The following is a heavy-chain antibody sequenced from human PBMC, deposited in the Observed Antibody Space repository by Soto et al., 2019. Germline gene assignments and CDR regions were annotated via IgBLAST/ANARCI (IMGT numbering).Heavy chain of an antibody. J-gene: IGHJ4*02. CDR1: GFTFSSYW. CDR2: IRQDGNEK. CDR3: VRGGAIAGRFDY. V-gene: IGHV3-7*05. D-gene: IGHD3-10*01. Sequence: PGGSLRLSCGASGFTFSSYWMSWVRQAPGKGLEWVANIRQDGNEKYYVDSVKGRFTISRDNVKNSLYLQMNNLRAEDTAVYYCVRGGAIAGRFDYWGQGTLVTVSS.